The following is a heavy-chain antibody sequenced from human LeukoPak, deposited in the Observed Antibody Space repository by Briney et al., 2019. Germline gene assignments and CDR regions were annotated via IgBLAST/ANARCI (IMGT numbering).Heavy chain of an antibody. Sequence: GGSLRLSCAASGFTVSSSYMSWVRQAPGKGLEWVANIKPDGSEKKYVDSVKGRFTISRDNAKNSLYLQMDSLRAEDTAVYYCARDIGDYWGQGTLVTVSS. CDR3: ARDIGDY. J-gene: IGHJ4*02. CDR2: IKPDGSEK. CDR1: GFTVSSSY. D-gene: IGHD1-26*01. V-gene: IGHV3-7*04.